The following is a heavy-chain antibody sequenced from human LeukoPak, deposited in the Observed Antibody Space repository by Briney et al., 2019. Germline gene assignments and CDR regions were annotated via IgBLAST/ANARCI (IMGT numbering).Heavy chain of an antibody. CDR3: VRKFSYSSSAYNPHYFDS. V-gene: IGHV3-74*01. J-gene: IGHJ4*02. Sequence: PGGSLRLSCAASGFTFSSYWMHWVRQATGKGLVWVSRINSDGYSTSHADSVKGRFTISRDNDKNSLFLQMNSLRAEDTALYYCVRKFSYSSSAYNPHYFDSWGQGILVTVSS. CDR2: INSDGYST. CDR1: GFTFSSYW. D-gene: IGHD6-6*01.